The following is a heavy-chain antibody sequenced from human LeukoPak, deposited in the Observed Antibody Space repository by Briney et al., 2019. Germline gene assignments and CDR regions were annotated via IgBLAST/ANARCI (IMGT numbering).Heavy chain of an antibody. CDR1: GFTFSSYA. V-gene: IGHV3-23*01. D-gene: IGHD4-17*01. J-gene: IGHJ4*02. CDR2: ISGSGGST. Sequence: GGSLRLSCAASGFTFSSYAMSWVRQAPGKGLEWVSAISGSGGSTYYADSVKGRFTISRDNAKNSLYLQMNSLRAEDTAVYYCARDTGYFDYWGQGTLVTVSS. CDR3: ARDTGYFDY.